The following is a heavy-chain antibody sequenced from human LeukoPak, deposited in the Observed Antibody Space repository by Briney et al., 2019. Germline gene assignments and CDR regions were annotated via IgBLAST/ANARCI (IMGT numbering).Heavy chain of an antibody. CDR2: INSDGSWT. Sequence: GGSLRLSCSGSGFTFSSYAMHWVRQAPGKGLVWVSHINSDGSWTSYADSVKGRFTISKDNAKNTVYLQMNSLRAEDTAVYYCVSFYETYWGRGTLVTVSS. V-gene: IGHV3-74*01. CDR3: VSFYETY. J-gene: IGHJ4*02. D-gene: IGHD2/OR15-2a*01. CDR1: GFTFSSYA.